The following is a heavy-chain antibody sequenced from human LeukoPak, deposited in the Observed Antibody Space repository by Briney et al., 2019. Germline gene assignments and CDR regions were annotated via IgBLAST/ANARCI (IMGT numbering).Heavy chain of an antibody. CDR1: GFTFSNAW. Sequence: PGGSLRLSCAASGFTFSNAWMSWVRQAPGKGLEWVSYISSGGRTIYYADSVKGRFTMSRDNAKNSLYLQMNSLRAEDTAVYYCARPVVAATTPDTFDIWGQGTMVTVSS. D-gene: IGHD2-15*01. CDR3: ARPVVAATTPDTFDI. CDR2: ISSGGRTI. V-gene: IGHV3-11*04. J-gene: IGHJ3*02.